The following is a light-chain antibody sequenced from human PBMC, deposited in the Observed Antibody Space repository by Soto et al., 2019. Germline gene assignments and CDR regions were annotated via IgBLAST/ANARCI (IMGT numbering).Light chain of an antibody. CDR2: DAS. J-gene: IGKJ4*01. Sequence: DLGLNQSSVSPFFYLCESSTTTCESSHNVLYSSNNKNYLAWYQRKPGQPPKLLIYDASNRATGIPARFSGSGSGTDFTLTISSLEPEDFAVYYCQHRDGWPLTFGGGTKVDI. V-gene: IGKV4-1*01. CDR3: QHRDGWPLT. CDR1: HNVLYSSNNKNY.